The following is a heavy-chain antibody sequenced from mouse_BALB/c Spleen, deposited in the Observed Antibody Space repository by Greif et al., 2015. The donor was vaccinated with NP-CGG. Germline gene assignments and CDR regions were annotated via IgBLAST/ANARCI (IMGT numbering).Heavy chain of an antibody. J-gene: IGHJ1*01. D-gene: IGHD2-1*01. CDR1: GYTFTNY. CDR3: TRYGNYRYFDV. V-gene: IGHV1S81*02. CDR2: INPSNGGT. Sequence: VHLVESGAELVKPGASVKLSCKASGYTFTNYMYWVKQRPGQGLEWIGEINPSNGGTNFNEEFKSKATLTVDKSSSTTYMQLSSLTSEDSAVYYCTRYGNYRYFDVWGAGTTVTVSS.